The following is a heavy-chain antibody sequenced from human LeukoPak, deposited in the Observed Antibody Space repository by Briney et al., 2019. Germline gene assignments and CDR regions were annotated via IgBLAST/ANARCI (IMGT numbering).Heavy chain of an antibody. CDR3: ARLKYSISTCPLGTRCFDP. J-gene: IGHJ5*02. V-gene: IGHV5-10-1*01. D-gene: IGHD3-3*02. CDR1: GYDFSNYW. CDR2: IYPSDSYT. Sequence: GESLKISCKGPGYDFSNYWINWVRQMPGKGLEWMGRIYPSDSYTYYSPSFQGHVTMSADKSLNTAYLQWSSLEASDTAIYYCARLKYSISTCPLGTRCFDPWGQGTPVTVSS.